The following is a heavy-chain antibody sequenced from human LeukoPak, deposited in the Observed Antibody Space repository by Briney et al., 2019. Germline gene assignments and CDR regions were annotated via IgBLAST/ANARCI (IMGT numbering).Heavy chain of an antibody. J-gene: IGHJ6*02. CDR2: ISYDGSNK. CDR3: AKELYDFSYYYYGMDV. V-gene: IGHV3-30*18. D-gene: IGHD3-3*01. CDR1: GFTFSSYG. Sequence: PGGSLRLSCAASGFTFSSYGMHWVRQAPGKGLEWVAVISYDGSNKYYADSVKGRFTISRGNSKNTLYLQMNSLRAEDTAVYYCAKELYDFSYYYYGMDVWGQGTTVTVSS.